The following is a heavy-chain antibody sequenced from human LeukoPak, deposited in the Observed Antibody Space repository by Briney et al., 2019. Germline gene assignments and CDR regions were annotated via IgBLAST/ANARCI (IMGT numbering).Heavy chain of an antibody. Sequence: GGSLRLSCAASGFTFSSYCMHWVRQAPGKGLEWVAVISYDGSNKYYADSVKGRFTISRDNSKNTLYLQMNSLRAEDTAVYYCAKDGSSSWYPNYHFDYWGQGTLVTVSS. V-gene: IGHV3-30*18. CDR1: GFTFSSYC. CDR3: AKDGSSSWYPNYHFDY. J-gene: IGHJ4*02. D-gene: IGHD6-13*01. CDR2: ISYDGSNK.